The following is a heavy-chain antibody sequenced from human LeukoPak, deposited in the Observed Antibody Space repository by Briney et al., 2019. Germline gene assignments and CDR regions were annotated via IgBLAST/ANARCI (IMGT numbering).Heavy chain of an antibody. V-gene: IGHV3-30*03. J-gene: IGHJ4*02. CDR1: GFIFTNYA. CDR2: ISYDGTNK. Sequence: GGSLRLSCAASGFIFTNYAMHWVRQAPGKGLEWVAVISYDGTNKYYADSVKGRFTISRDNSKNTLYLQMNSLRAEDTAVYYCARRPSGSSLDYWGQGTLVTVSS. D-gene: IGHD3-10*01. CDR3: ARRPSGSSLDY.